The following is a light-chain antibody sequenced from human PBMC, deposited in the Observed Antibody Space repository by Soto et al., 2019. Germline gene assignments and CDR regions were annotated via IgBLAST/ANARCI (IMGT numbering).Light chain of an antibody. Sequence: DIQMTQSPSSLSASVGDTVTISCRASQSVSGFLHWYQQKPGKAPKLLIYVASSLQSGVPTRFSGSGSGTDFTLTISGLEAEDFATYYCHQSYSTPQTFGQGTKVEIK. CDR3: HQSYSTPQT. CDR1: QSVSGF. V-gene: IGKV1-39*01. J-gene: IGKJ1*01. CDR2: VAS.